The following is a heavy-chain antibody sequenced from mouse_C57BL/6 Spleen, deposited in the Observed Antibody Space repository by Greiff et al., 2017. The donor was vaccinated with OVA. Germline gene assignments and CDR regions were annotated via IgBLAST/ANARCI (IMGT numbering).Heavy chain of an antibody. V-gene: IGHV1-64*01. CDR3: ALPLITTVVAKDY. CDR1: GYTFTSYW. D-gene: IGHD1-1*01. Sequence: VQLQQPGAELVKPGASVKLSCKASGYTFTSYWMHWVKQRPGQGLEWIGMIHPNSGSTNYNEKFKSKATLTVDKSSSTAYMQLSSLTSEDSAVYYCALPLITTVVAKDYWGQGTTLTVSS. CDR2: IHPNSGST. J-gene: IGHJ2*01.